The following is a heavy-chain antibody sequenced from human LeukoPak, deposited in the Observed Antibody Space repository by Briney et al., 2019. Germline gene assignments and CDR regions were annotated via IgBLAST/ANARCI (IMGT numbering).Heavy chain of an antibody. CDR2: IYYSGST. D-gene: IGHD6-6*01. Sequence: SETLSLTCTVSGGSISSSSYYWGWIRQPPGKGLEWIGSIYYSGSTYYNPSLKRRVTISVDTSKNQFSLKLSSVTAADTAVYYCARVDSSLNWFDPWGQGTLVTVSS. CDR3: ARVDSSLNWFDP. CDR1: GGSISSSSYY. J-gene: IGHJ5*02. V-gene: IGHV4-39*07.